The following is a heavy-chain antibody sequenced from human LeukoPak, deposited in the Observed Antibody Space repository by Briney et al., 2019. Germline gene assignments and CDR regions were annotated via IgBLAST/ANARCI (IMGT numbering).Heavy chain of an antibody. J-gene: IGHJ4*02. Sequence: GGSLRLSCSASGFTFSLYAMHWVRQAPGRGLEYVSAITSNGGSTYYADSVKGRFTISRDNSKNTLYLHMSTLRPEDTAVYYCAREVFGSGLNPLDHWGQGTLVTVSS. D-gene: IGHD3-10*01. CDR3: AREVFGSGLNPLDH. V-gene: IGHV3-64D*06. CDR1: GFTFSLYA. CDR2: ITSNGGST.